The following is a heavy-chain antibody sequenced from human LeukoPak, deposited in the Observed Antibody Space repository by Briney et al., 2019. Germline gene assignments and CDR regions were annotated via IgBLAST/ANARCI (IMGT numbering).Heavy chain of an antibody. CDR1: GFTFSSYG. J-gene: IGHJ4*02. V-gene: IGHV3-74*01. CDR2: INSDGSST. D-gene: IGHD3-22*01. CDR3: ARESGNYDSSGYYYAGTDY. Sequence: GGSLRLSCAASGFTFSSYGMHWVRQAPGKGLVWVSRINSDGSSTSYADSVKGRFTISRDNAKNTLYLQMNSLRAEDTAVYYCARESGNYDSSGYYYAGTDYWGQGTLVTVSS.